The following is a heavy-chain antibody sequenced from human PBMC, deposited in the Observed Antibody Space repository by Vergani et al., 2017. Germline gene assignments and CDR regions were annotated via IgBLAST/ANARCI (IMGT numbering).Heavy chain of an antibody. J-gene: IGHJ6*02. CDR3: ARGLYDSSGYYYSNYYYYGMDV. Sequence: QVQLQESGPGLVKPSQTLSLTCTVSGGSISSGDYYWSWIRQPPGKGLEWIGYIYYSGSTYYNPSLKSRVTISVDTSKNPFSLQLSSVTAADTAVYYCARGLYDSSGYYYSNYYYYGMDVWGQGTTVTVSS. CDR1: GGSISSGDYY. D-gene: IGHD3-22*01. V-gene: IGHV4-30-4*01. CDR2: IYYSGST.